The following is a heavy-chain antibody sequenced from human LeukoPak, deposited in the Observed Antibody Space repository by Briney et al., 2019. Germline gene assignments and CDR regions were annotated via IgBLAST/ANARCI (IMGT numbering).Heavy chain of an antibody. CDR1: GFAFSVYE. Sequence: GGSLRLSRAASGFAFSVYEMYWVRQAPGKGLEWVSYISSSGGTRYYADSVKGRFTISRDNAKNSLYLQMSSLRAEDTAVYYCATLTVASSFDYWGQGTLVTVSS. V-gene: IGHV3-48*03. CDR2: ISSSGGTR. J-gene: IGHJ4*02. D-gene: IGHD6-19*01. CDR3: ATLTVASSFDY.